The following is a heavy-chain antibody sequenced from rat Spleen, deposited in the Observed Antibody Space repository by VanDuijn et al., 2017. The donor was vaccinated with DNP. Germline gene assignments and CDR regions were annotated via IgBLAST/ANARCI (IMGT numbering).Heavy chain of an antibody. D-gene: IGHD1-12*01. CDR2: ISPSGGGT. V-gene: IGHV5-19*01. J-gene: IGHJ2*01. Sequence: EVQLVESGGDLVQPGRSLKLSCAASGITFSNSGMHWIRQAPTKGLEWVTSISPSGGGTYYRHSVRGRFTISRDNANHTLYLQMNSLRSEATATYYCTTLNYYASLSGYFDYWGQGVMVKVSS. CDR1: GITFSNSG. CDR3: TTLNYYASLSGYFDY.